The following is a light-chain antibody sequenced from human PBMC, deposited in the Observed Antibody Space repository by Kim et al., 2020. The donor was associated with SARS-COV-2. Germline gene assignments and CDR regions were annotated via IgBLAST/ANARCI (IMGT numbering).Light chain of an antibody. CDR3: QQYYSYPYT. J-gene: IGKJ2*01. V-gene: IGKV1-8*01. CDR1: QGISSY. Sequence: SASPGARVTITCRAGQGISSYFAWYQQKPGKAPKLLIYAASTLQSGVPSRFSGSGSGTDFTLTISCLQSEDFATYYCQQYYSYPYTFGQGTKLEI. CDR2: AAS.